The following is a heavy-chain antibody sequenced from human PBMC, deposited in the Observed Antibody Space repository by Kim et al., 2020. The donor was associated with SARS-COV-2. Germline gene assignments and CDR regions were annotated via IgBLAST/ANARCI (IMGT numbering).Heavy chain of an antibody. CDR3: ARADNYYDSSGLGFGY. Sequence: SETLSLTCAVSGGSISSSNWWSWVRQPPGKGLEWIGEIYHSGSTNYNPSLKSRVTISVDKSKNQFSLKLSSVTAADTAVYYCARADNYYDSSGLGFGYWDQGTLVTVSS. J-gene: IGHJ4*02. CDR1: GGSISSSNW. D-gene: IGHD3-22*01. CDR2: IYHSGST. V-gene: IGHV4-4*02.